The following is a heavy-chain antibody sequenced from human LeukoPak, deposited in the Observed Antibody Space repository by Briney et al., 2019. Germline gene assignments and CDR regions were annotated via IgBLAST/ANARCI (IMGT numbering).Heavy chain of an antibody. CDR1: GFSFSNYA. D-gene: IGHD2-15*01. CDR3: AKDKGIFCSGGSCFLFDY. V-gene: IGHV3-23*01. J-gene: IGHJ4*02. Sequence: GGSLRLSCEASGFSFSNYAMSWVRQAPGKGLEWVSGISGSGGSTHYADSVKGRFTISRDNSKNTLYLQMNSLRAEDTAVYYCAKDKGIFCSGGSCFLFDYWGQGTLVTVSS. CDR2: ISGSGGST.